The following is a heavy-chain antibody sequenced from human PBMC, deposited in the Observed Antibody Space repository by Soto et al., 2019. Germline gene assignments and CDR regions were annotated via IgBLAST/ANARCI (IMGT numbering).Heavy chain of an antibody. CDR1: GYTFTTYA. D-gene: IGHD3-10*01. J-gene: IGHJ4*02. CDR2: NNGVNANT. V-gene: IGHV1-3*01. CDR3: PRDYGSGSYNY. Sequence: QVQLVQYGAEVKKPGASVKVSCKASGYTFTTYAIHWVRQAAGQRLEWMGWNNGVNANTKYSEKFQGRGTITRDTSATTAYMELSSLSSEDTAVYYCPRDYGSGSYNYCGQGTLVTVSS.